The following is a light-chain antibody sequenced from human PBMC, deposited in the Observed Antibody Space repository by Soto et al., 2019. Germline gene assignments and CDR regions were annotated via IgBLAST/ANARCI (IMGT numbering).Light chain of an antibody. J-gene: IGKJ4*01. Sequence: IQMTQSPSTLSASEGDRVTISCRASQSVSIWLAWYQQKPGRAPKLLIYKSSILESGVPSRFSGSGSGTDFTLTINSLQPEDFATYYCQQADSCPLTFGGGTKVDI. CDR2: KSS. V-gene: IGKV1-5*03. CDR1: QSVSIW. CDR3: QQADSCPLT.